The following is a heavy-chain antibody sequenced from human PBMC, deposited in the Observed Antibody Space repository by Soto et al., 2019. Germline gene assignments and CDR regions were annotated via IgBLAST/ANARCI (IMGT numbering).Heavy chain of an antibody. CDR1: GYTFTGYY. V-gene: IGHV1-2*04. J-gene: IGHJ6*02. CDR3: ARDTTSADTGTTVYYYGMDV. D-gene: IGHD1-1*01. Sequence: QVQLVQSGAEVKKPGASVKVSCKASGYTFTGYYMHWVRQAPGQGLEWMGWINPNSGGTNYAQKFQGWVTMTRDTSISTAYMELSRLRSDDTAVYYCARDTTSADTGTTVYYYGMDVWGQGTTVTVPS. CDR2: INPNSGGT.